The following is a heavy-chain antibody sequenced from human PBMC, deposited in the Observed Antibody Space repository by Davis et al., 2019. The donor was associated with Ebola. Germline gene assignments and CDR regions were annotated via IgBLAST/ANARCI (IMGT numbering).Heavy chain of an antibody. CDR1: GYTFTGYY. D-gene: IGHD3-10*01. CDR3: ARAGSGDDY. J-gene: IGHJ4*02. CDR2: INPNSGGT. Sequence: ASVKVSCKASGYTFTGYYMHWVRQAPGQGLEWMGWINPNSGGTNYAQKFQGRVTMTRNTSISTAYMELSSLRSEDTAVYYCARAGSGDDYWGQGTLVTVSS. V-gene: IGHV1-2*02.